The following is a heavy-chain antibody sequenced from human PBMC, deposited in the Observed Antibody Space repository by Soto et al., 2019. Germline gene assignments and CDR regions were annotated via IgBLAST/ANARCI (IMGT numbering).Heavy chain of an antibody. CDR3: AKDPSDGYSSGRYSGWFDP. D-gene: IGHD6-19*01. CDR2: ISFDGSIR. CDR1: GFTFTTYG. V-gene: IGHV3-30*18. Sequence: QVQLVESGGGVVQSGRSLRLSCEASGFTFTTYGMHWVRQAPGKGLEWVAIISFDGSIRYYTDSVKGRFTISRDNSKNTLSLQMSSLRAEDTAVYYCAKDPSDGYSSGRYSGWFDPWGQGTLVTVSS. J-gene: IGHJ5*02.